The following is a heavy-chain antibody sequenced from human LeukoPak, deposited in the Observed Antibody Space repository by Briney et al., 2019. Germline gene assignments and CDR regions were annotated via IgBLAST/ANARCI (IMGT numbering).Heavy chain of an antibody. Sequence: GESLKISCKGSGYSFTSYWIAWVRQMPGKGLEWVGIIYPGDSDTRLSPSFQGQVTISVDKSTTTAYLQWSSLKASDTAMYYCARLPYNSDWHSWSTGRDHYHGMDVWGQGTTVTVSS. CDR1: GYSFTSYW. CDR3: ARLPYNSDWHSWSTGRDHYHGMDV. D-gene: IGHD6-19*01. J-gene: IGHJ6*02. CDR2: IYPGDSDT. V-gene: IGHV5-51*01.